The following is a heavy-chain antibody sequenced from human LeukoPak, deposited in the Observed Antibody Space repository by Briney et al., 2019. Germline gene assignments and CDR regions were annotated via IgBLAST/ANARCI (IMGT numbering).Heavy chain of an antibody. CDR1: GYTFNTYG. V-gene: IGHV1-18*01. Sequence: ASVKVSCKPSGYTFNTYGITWVRQAPGQGLEWMGWISPYNGNTNYAQKFQGRVTLTTDTSTSTAYMELRSLRSDDTAVYYCAREGIAAARFDPWGQGTLVTVSS. J-gene: IGHJ5*02. D-gene: IGHD6-13*01. CDR2: ISPYNGNT. CDR3: AREGIAAARFDP.